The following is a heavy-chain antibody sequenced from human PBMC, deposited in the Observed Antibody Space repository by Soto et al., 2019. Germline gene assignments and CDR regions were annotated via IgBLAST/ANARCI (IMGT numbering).Heavy chain of an antibody. V-gene: IGHV4-4*02. Sequence: QVQLQESGPGLVKPLGTLSLTCAVSGDSISSGNWWSWVRQTPGKGLEWIGETSHRGTNYSPSLKIRGTISIDNLRNQCSLKLSPVTAADTAVYYCARYIALSGTFYFDYWGQGALVTVSS. CDR3: ARYIALSGTFYFDY. D-gene: IGHD6-19*01. J-gene: IGHJ4*02. CDR1: GDSISSGNW. CDR2: TSHRGT.